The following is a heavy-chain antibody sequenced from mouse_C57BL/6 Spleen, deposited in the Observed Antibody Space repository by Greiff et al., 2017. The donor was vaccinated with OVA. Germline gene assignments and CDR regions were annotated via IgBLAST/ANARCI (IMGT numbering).Heavy chain of an antibody. CDR1: GFSLTSYG. CDR2: IWSGGST. D-gene: IGHD1-1*01. Sequence: VQRVESGPGLVQPSQSLSITCTVSGFSLTSYGVHWVRQPPGKGLEWLGVIWSGGSTDYNAAFISRLSISKDNSKSQVFFKMNSLQADDTAIYYCAKNGYGSSSFAYWGQGTLVTVSA. CDR3: AKNGYGSSSFAY. V-gene: IGHV2-4*01. J-gene: IGHJ3*01.